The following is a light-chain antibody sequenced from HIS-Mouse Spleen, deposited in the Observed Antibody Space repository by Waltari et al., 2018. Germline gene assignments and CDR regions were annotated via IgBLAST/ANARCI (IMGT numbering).Light chain of an antibody. CDR2: DVS. Sequence: QSALTQPRSVSGSPGQSVTISCTGTSSDVGGYNYVSWYQQHPGKAPKLMMYDVSKRPSGVPDRFSGSKSGNPASLTISGLQAEDEADYYCCSYAGSYTWVFGGGTKLTVL. CDR1: SSDVGGYNY. J-gene: IGLJ3*02. V-gene: IGLV2-11*01. CDR3: CSYAGSYTWV.